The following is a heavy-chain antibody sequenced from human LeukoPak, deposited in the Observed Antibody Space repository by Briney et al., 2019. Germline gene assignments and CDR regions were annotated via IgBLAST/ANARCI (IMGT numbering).Heavy chain of an antibody. J-gene: IGHJ4*02. D-gene: IGHD6-19*01. CDR2: IHFSGRT. Sequence: PSETLSLTCAVSGGSFISSTYYWGWIRQPPGKGLEWIGSIHFSGRTYHNPSLKSRVSISVDTSKNQFSLELSSVTAADTAVYYCARQGREYTSGWFPDNWGQGTLVIVSS. CDR3: ARQGREYTSGWFPDN. V-gene: IGHV4-39*01. CDR1: GGSFISSTYY.